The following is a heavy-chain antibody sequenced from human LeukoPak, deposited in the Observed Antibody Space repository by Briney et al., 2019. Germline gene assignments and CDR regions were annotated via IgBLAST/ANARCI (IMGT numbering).Heavy chain of an antibody. J-gene: IGHJ4*02. CDR3: VSGYSSGWFDY. CDR1: GYRFTSYW. D-gene: IGHD6-19*01. Sequence: GESLEIFCKGSGYRFTSYWISWVRPMPGKGLEWMGIIYPGDSDTRYSPYFQGQVTISADKSIRTAYLQWSSLKASDTAMYYCVSGYSSGWFDYWGQGTLVTVSS. CDR2: IYPGDSDT. V-gene: IGHV5-51*01.